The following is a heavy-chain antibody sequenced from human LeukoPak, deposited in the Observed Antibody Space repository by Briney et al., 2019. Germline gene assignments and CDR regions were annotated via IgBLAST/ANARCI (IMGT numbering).Heavy chain of an antibody. D-gene: IGHD6-13*01. J-gene: IGHJ5*02. CDR1: GFTFSSYS. CDR2: ISSSSSTI. CDR3: AREVSWYDNWFDP. V-gene: IGHV3-48*01. Sequence: GGSLRLSCAASGFTFSSYSMNWVRQAPGKGLEWVSYISSSSSTIYYADSVKGRFTISRDNAKNSLYLQMNSLRAEDTAVYYCAREVSWYDNWFDPWGQGTLVTVSS.